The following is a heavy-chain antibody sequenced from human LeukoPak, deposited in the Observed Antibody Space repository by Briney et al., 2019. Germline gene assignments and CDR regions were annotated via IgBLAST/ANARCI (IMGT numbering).Heavy chain of an antibody. D-gene: IGHD3-22*01. CDR1: GYTFTAYY. CDR2: INPNSGGT. Sequence: ASVKVSCKASGYTFTAYYMHWVRQAPGQGLEWMGWINPNSGGTNYAQKFQGRVTMTRDTSISTAYMELSRLRSDDTAVYYCAQTVNYDSSGYYYFDYWGQGTLVTVSS. V-gene: IGHV1-2*02. CDR3: AQTVNYDSSGYYYFDY. J-gene: IGHJ4*02.